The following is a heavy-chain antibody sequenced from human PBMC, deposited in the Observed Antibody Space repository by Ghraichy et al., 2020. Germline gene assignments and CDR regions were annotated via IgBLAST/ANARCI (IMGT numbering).Heavy chain of an antibody. CDR2: FSGDSRAI. CDR1: GFTFSDYT. D-gene: IGHD1-26*01. CDR3: ARDHRWAFDY. J-gene: IGHJ4*02. V-gene: IGHV3-48*02. Sequence: GGSLRLSCAVSGFTFSDYTVNWVRQAPGKGLEWISYFSGDSRAINYADSVKGRFTVSTDNAKNSLSLQMTSLRDEDTAIYYCARDHRWAFDYWGRGILVTVSS.